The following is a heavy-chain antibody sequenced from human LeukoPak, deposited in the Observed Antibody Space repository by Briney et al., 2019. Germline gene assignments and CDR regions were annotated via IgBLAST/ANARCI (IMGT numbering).Heavy chain of an antibody. V-gene: IGHV3-33*06. D-gene: IGHD3-10*01. CDR1: GFTFSSYG. J-gene: IGHJ4*02. Sequence: GGSLRLSCAASGFTFSSYGMHWVRQAPGKGLEWVAVIWYDGSNKYYADSVKGRFTISRDNSKHTLYLQMNSLRAEDTAVYYCAKPYYYGSGTHDREFDYWGQGTLVTVSS. CDR2: IWYDGSNK. CDR3: AKPYYYGSGTHDREFDY.